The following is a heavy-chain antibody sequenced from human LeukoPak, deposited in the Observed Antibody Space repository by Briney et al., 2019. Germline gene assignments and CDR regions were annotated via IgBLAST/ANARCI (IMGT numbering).Heavy chain of an antibody. CDR3: ARVMTDGYNYVMWDY. J-gene: IGHJ4*02. V-gene: IGHV1-69*01. Sequence: ASVKVSCKASGGTFISYAISWVRQAPGQGLEWMGGIIPIFGTANYAQKFQGRVTTTADESTSTAYMELSSLRSEDTAVYYCARVMTDGYNYVMWDYWGQGTLVTVSS. CDR2: IIPIFGTA. CDR1: GGTFISYA. D-gene: IGHD5-24*01.